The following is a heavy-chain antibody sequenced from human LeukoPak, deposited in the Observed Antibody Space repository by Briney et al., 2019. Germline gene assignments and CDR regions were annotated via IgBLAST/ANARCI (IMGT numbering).Heavy chain of an antibody. CDR3: ARHKEVGDYYYFDY. V-gene: IGHV1-46*02. CDR2: INPSGGST. D-gene: IGHD2/OR15-2a*01. CDR1: GYTFNSYH. Sequence: GSSVKVSCKASGYTFNSYHMHLVRQAPGQGLEWMGIINPSGGSTSYTQKFQGRVTMTRDTSTTTVYMELSSLRSQDTAVYYCARHKEVGDYYYFDYWGQGTLVTVSS. J-gene: IGHJ4*02.